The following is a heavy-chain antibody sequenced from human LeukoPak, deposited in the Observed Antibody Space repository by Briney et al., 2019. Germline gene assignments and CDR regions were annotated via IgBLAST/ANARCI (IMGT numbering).Heavy chain of an antibody. D-gene: IGHD3-22*01. CDR3: AREKYYYDSSGYYSDVYYFDY. V-gene: IGHV1-18*01. CDR2: ISAYNGNT. J-gene: IGHJ4*02. Sequence: ASVKVSCKASGYTFTSYGISWVRQAPGQGLEWMGWISAYNGNTNYAQKLQGRVTMTTDTSTSTAYMELRSLRSDDTAVSYCAREKYYYDSSGYYSDVYYFDYWGQGTLVTVSS. CDR1: GYTFTSYG.